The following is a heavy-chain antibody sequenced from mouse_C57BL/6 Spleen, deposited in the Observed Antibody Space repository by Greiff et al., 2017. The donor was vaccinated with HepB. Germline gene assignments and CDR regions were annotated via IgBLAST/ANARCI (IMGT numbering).Heavy chain of an antibody. CDR1: GFTFSSYA. CDR3: TRGSYEYGSYCYFDV. D-gene: IGHD2-4*01. Sequence: DVQLVESGAGLVKPGGSLKLSCAASGFTFSSYAMSWVRQTPEKRLEWVAYISSGGDYIYYADTVKGRFTISRDNARNTLYLQMSSLKSEDTAMYYCTRGSYEYGSYCYFDVWGTGTTVTVSS. CDR2: ISSGGDYI. J-gene: IGHJ1*03. V-gene: IGHV5-9-1*02.